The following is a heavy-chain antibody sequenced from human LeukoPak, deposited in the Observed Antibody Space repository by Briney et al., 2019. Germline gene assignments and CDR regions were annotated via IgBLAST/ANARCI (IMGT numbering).Heavy chain of an antibody. J-gene: IGHJ6*03. CDR2: IKSKTDGGTA. V-gene: IGHV3-15*01. CDR1: GFPFTNAW. Sequence: KAGGSLRLSCVVSGFPFTNAWMSWARQAPGKGLEWVGRIKSKTDGGTADYAAPVRGRFTMWRDDARSALYLQMNSLQTEDTAVYYCTPDLMDVWGKGTTVTVSS. CDR3: TPDLMDV.